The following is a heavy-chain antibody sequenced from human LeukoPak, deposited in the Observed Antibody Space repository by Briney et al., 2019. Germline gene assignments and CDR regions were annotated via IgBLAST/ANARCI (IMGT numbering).Heavy chain of an antibody. V-gene: IGHV4-34*01. CDR1: GGSFSGYY. CDR2: INHSGST. J-gene: IGHJ6*03. CDR3: ARNYDILTPKNYYYYYMDV. Sequence: SETLSLTCAVYGGSFSGYYWSWIRQPPGKGLEWMGEINHSGSTNYNPSLKSRVTISVAPSKNQFSLKLSSVTAADTAVYYCARNYDILTPKNYYYYYMDVWGKGTTVTVSS. D-gene: IGHD3-9*01.